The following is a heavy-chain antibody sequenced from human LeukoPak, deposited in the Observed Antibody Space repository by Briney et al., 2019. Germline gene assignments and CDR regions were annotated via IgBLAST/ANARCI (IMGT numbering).Heavy chain of an antibody. CDR3: ARGGVDYYGSGTYYLMYYFDY. CDR1: GFTFSSYG. Sequence: GGSLRLSCAASGFTFSSYGMSWVRQAPGKGLEWVSAISGSGGATYYADSVKGRFTISRDDPHNTLYLQMNSLRAEDTAVYFCARGGVDYYGSGTYYLMYYFDYWGQGTLVTVSS. V-gene: IGHV3-23*01. D-gene: IGHD3-10*01. CDR2: ISGSGGAT. J-gene: IGHJ4*02.